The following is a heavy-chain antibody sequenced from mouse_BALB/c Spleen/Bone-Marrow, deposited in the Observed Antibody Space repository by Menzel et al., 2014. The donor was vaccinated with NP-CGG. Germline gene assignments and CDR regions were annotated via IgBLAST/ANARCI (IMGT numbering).Heavy chain of an antibody. D-gene: IGHD3-1*01. CDR1: GYTFTDYN. V-gene: IGHV1S29*02. CDR3: ARSGVPYAMDY. CDR2: IYPYNGGT. Sequence: VQLQQSGPELVKPGASVKISCKASGYTFTDYNMHWVKQSHGKSLEWIGYIYPYNGGTGYNQKFKSKATLTVDNSSSTAYMELRSLTSEDSAVYHRARSGVPYAMDYWGQGTSVTVPS. J-gene: IGHJ4*01.